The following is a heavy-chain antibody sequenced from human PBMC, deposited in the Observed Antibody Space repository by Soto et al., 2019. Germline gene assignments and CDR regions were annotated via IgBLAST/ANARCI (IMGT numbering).Heavy chain of an antibody. D-gene: IGHD6-13*01. CDR3: ARAGAAAGTIYYYGMDV. CDR1: AGSISSYY. CDR2: IYYSGST. V-gene: IGHV4-59*01. Sequence: PSETLSLTCTVSAGSISSYYWRWIRQPPGKGLEWIGYIYYSGSTNYNPSLKSRVTISVDTSKNQFSLKLSSVTAADTAVYYCARAGAAAGTIYYYGMDVWGQGTTVTVS. J-gene: IGHJ6*02.